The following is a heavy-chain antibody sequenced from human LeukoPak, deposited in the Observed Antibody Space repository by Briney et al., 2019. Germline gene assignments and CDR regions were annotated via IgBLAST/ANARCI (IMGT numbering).Heavy chain of an antibody. V-gene: IGHV4-34*01. CDR2: INHSGST. D-gene: IGHD6-13*01. CDR1: GGSISSYY. Sequence: SETLSLTCTVSGGSISSYYWSWIRQPPGKGLEWIGEINHSGSTNYNPSLKSRVTISVDTSKDQFSLKLSSVTAADTAVYYCARDSGYSSSWYKYYYGMDVWGQGTTVTVSS. CDR3: ARDSGYSSSWYKYYYGMDV. J-gene: IGHJ6*02.